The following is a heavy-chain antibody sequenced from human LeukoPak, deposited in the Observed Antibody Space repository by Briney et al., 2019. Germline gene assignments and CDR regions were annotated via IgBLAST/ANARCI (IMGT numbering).Heavy chain of an antibody. D-gene: IGHD5-12*01. V-gene: IGHV3-23*01. J-gene: IGHJ4*02. CDR2: ISGNSHIA. Sequence: GGSLRLSCAASGFTFTSYAMTWVRQAPGKGLEWVSTISGNSHIAYYADSVKGRFTISRDNSKNTVYLQMNSLRAGDTAVYYCAKVQRSDFDMNFDSWGQGTLVTVSS. CDR1: GFTFTSYA. CDR3: AKVQRSDFDMNFDS.